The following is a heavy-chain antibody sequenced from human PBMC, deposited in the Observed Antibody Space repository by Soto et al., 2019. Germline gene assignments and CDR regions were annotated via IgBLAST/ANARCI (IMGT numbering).Heavy chain of an antibody. CDR2: INHSGST. D-gene: IGHD3-3*01. CDR1: GGSFSGYY. CDR3: ARGNVGFLEWLAQNYYYYYYMDV. V-gene: IGHV4-34*01. Sequence: QVQLQQWGAGLLKPSETLSLTCAVYGGSFSGYYWSWIRQPPGKGLEWIGEINHSGSTNYNPSLKSRVTISVDTSKNQFSLKLSSVTAADTAVYYCARGNVGFLEWLAQNYYYYYYMDVWGKGTTATVSS. J-gene: IGHJ6*03.